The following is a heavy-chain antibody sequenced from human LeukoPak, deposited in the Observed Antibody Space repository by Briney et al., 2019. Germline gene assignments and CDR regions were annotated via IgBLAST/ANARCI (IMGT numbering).Heavy chain of an antibody. CDR2: IKQDGSEK. Sequence: GGSLRLSCAASGFTFSSYWMSWVRQAPGKGLEWVANIKQDGSEKYYVDSVKGRFTISRDNAKYSLYLQMNSLRAEDTAVYYCARLYYYYYMDVWGKGTTVTVSS. CDR1: GFTFSSYW. CDR3: ARLYYYYYMDV. J-gene: IGHJ6*03. V-gene: IGHV3-7*01.